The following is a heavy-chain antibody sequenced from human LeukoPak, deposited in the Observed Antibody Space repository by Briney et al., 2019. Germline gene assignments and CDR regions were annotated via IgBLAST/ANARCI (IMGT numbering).Heavy chain of an antibody. Sequence: GGALRLSFPVSGFTFISYAMRGVRQAPAKGLDGVSAISGSGGSTYYADSVKGRFAISRDNSKNTLYLQMNSLRAEDTAVYYCAKYLRYDSRTYYFDYWGQGTLVTVSS. V-gene: IGHV3-23*01. CDR1: GFTFISYA. J-gene: IGHJ4*02. CDR3: AKYLRYDSRTYYFDY. CDR2: ISGSGGST. D-gene: IGHD3-22*01.